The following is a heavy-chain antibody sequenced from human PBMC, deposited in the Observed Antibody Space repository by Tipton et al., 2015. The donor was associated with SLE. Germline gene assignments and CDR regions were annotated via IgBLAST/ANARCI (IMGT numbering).Heavy chain of an antibody. Sequence: GLVKPSQTLSLTCTVSGGSISSYYWSWIRQPPGKGLEWIGYIYYSGSTNYNPSLKSRVTISVDTSKNQFSLKLSSVTAADTAVYYCARHRVGATYYFDYWGQGTLVTVSS. J-gene: IGHJ4*02. CDR1: GGSISSYY. CDR3: ARHRVGATYYFDY. CDR2: IYYSGST. D-gene: IGHD1-26*01. V-gene: IGHV4-59*08.